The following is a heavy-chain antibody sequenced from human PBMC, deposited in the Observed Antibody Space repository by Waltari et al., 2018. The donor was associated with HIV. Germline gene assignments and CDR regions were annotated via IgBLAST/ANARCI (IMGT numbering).Heavy chain of an antibody. CDR1: GGSFSGYY. D-gene: IGHD2-2*02. Sequence: QVQLQQWGAGLLKPSETLSLTCAVYGGSFSGYYWSWIRQPPGKGLEWIGEINHSGSTNYNPSLKSRVTISVDTSKNQFSLKLSSVTAADTAVYYCARGGNCSSTSCYKSDFDYWGQGTLVTVSS. CDR2: INHSGST. J-gene: IGHJ4*02. V-gene: IGHV4-34*01. CDR3: ARGGNCSSTSCYKSDFDY.